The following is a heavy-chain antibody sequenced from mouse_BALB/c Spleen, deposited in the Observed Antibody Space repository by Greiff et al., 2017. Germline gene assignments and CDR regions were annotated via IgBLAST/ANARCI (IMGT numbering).Heavy chain of an antibody. CDR2: INPGSGGT. CDR3: ARNRVVTTFDY. V-gene: IGHV1-54*01. J-gene: IGHJ2*01. D-gene: IGHD2-1*01. Sequence: VQLQESGAELVRPGTSVKVSCKASGYAFTNYLIEWVKQRPGQGLEWIGVINPGSGGTNYNEKFKGKATLTADKSSSTAYMQLSSLTSDDSAVYFCARNRVVTTFDYWGQGTTLTVSS. CDR1: GYAFTNYL.